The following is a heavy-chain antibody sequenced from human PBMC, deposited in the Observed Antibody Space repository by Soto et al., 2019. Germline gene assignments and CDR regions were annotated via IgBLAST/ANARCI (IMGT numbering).Heavy chain of an antibody. Sequence: QVQLQESGPGLVKPSQTLSLTCTVSGGSISSGGYYWSWIRQHPGKGLEWIGYIYYSGSTYYNPSLKRRVTISVDTSKNQFSLKLSSVTAADTAVYDCAREGGIVGATAADYWGQGTLVTVSS. CDR3: AREGGIVGATAADY. CDR2: IYYSGST. V-gene: IGHV4-31*03. CDR1: GGSISSGGYY. D-gene: IGHD1-26*01. J-gene: IGHJ4*02.